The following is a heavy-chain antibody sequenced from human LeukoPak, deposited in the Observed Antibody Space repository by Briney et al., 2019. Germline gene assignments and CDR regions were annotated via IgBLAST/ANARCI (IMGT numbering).Heavy chain of an antibody. CDR3: ATSDTVSTYNWFDP. D-gene: IGHD5/OR15-5a*01. V-gene: IGHV4-39*01. CDR2: IRYSGST. J-gene: IGHJ5*02. CDR1: GGSISSNTYF. Sequence: SETLSLTCNVSGGSISSNTYFWGWIRRPPGKGLEWIGSIRYSGSTYYNPSLKSRVTISVDTSKDQFSLNLSSLTAADTAVYYCATSDTVSTYNWFDPWGQGTLVTVS.